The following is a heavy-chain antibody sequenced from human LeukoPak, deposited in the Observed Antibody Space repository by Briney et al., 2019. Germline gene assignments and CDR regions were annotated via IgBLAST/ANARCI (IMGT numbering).Heavy chain of an antibody. CDR1: EFTFNSYA. V-gene: IGHV3-23*01. CDR3: AKWGFSDRSGANFHS. CDR2: VTASARRT. D-gene: IGHD3-22*01. Sequence: PGGSMRLSCVASEFTFNSYAMTWVRQAPGKGLEWVSTVTASARRTYYADSVQGRFTISRDNSNNTLFLQVNSLRADDTAVYHCAKWGFSDRSGANFHSWGQGTLVTVSS. J-gene: IGHJ4*02.